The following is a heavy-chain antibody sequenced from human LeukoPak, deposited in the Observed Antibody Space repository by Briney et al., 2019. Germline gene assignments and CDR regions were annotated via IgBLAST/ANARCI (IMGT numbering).Heavy chain of an antibody. CDR1: GYSFTNFW. CDR2: ISPGDSGI. D-gene: IGHD3-16*01. CDR3: AAGGASAP. J-gene: IGHJ5*02. V-gene: IGHV5-51*01. Sequence: GEPLKISCKGSGYSFTNFWIGWVRQMPGKGLEWMGVISPGDSGIRYSPSFQGQVTISVDKSISTAYLQWSSLKASDSAMYYCAAGGASAPWGQGTLVTVSS.